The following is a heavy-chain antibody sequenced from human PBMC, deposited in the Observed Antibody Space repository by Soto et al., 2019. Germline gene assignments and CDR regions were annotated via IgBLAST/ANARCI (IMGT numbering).Heavy chain of an antibody. CDR3: TTRGYYYGSGSYFEDFDY. V-gene: IGHV3-15*01. CDR1: GFTFSNTW. CDR2: IKSKTDGGTT. J-gene: IGHJ4*02. D-gene: IGHD3-10*01. Sequence: GGSLRLSCAASGFTFSNTWMSWVRQAPGKGLEWVGRIKSKTDGGTTDYAAPVKGRFTISRDDSKNTLYLQMKSLKTEDTAVYYCTTRGYYYGSGSYFEDFDYWGQGTLVTVSS.